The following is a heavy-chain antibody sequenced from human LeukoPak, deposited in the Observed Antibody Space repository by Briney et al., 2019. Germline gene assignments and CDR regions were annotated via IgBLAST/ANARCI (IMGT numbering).Heavy chain of an antibody. Sequence: SETLSLTCAVYGGSFSGYYWSWIRQPPGKGLEWIGEINHSGSTNYNPSLKSRVTISVDTPKNQFSLKLSSVTAADTAVYYCARPPYYYDSSGYYGYWGQGTLVTVSS. D-gene: IGHD3-22*01. J-gene: IGHJ4*02. CDR1: GGSFSGYY. CDR2: INHSGST. V-gene: IGHV4-34*01. CDR3: ARPPYYYDSSGYYGY.